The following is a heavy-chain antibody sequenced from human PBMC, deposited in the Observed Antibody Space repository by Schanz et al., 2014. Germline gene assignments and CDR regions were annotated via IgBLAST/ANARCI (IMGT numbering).Heavy chain of an antibody. V-gene: IGHV1-2*06. D-gene: IGHD6-19*01. CDR3: ARGLVRYFDN. J-gene: IGHJ4*02. Sequence: QVYLVQSGPEVAEPGASLKVSCKTSGYTFSSFFITWVRQAPGQGLEWVGRINPKSGGTNHAQKFQGRVTMTRDTSISTAYMELSRLRSDDTAVYFCARGLVRYFDNWGQGTLVTVSS. CDR2: INPKSGGT. CDR1: GYTFSSFF.